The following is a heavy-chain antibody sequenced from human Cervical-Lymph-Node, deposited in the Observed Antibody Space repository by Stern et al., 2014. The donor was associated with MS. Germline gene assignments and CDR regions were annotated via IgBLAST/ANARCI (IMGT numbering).Heavy chain of an antibody. CDR1: GFSLTTDGMC. CDR3: ARSYVRAVGTDTVLAGLEFDY. V-gene: IGHV2-70*01. D-gene: IGHD6-19*01. CDR2: IDWGGDT. J-gene: IGHJ4*02. Sequence: ESGAALVKPTQTLTLSCSVSGFSLTTDGMCVSWIRQPPGKPLEWLALIDWGGDTYNSPSLKTRLTISRDTSNNRVALKLTNMDPVDTGTHYCARSYVRAVGTDTVLAGLEFDYWGQGSLVTVSS.